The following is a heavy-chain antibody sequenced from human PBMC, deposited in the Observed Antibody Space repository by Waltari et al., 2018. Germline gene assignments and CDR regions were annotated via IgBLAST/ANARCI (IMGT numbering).Heavy chain of an antibody. CDR1: GYTFPNYW. V-gene: IGHV5-51*01. J-gene: IGHJ4*02. CDR3: ARLHEGYSYGYQDY. CDR2: IYPVDSDT. Sequence: EVQLVQSGAEVKHPVEFLKISCQGSGYTFPNYWIRWLSPVPGKGLEWMGIIYPVDSDTRDNPSFQGQVTISADKSISTAYLQWSSLKASDTAMYYCARLHEGYSYGYQDYWGQGTLVTVSS. D-gene: IGHD5-18*01.